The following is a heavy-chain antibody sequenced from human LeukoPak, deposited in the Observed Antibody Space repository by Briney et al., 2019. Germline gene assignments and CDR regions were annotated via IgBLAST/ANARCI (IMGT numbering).Heavy chain of an antibody. V-gene: IGHV4-31*03. CDR1: GGSISSGNYY. Sequence: SETLSLTCTVSGGSISSGNYYWSWIRQHPGKGLEWIGYIHHSGSTNYNPSLKSRVTISVDTSKNQFSLKLSSVTAADTAVYYCARIELRFLEWLFPKYGMDVWGQGTTVTVSS. CDR2: IHHSGST. CDR3: ARIELRFLEWLFPKYGMDV. J-gene: IGHJ6*02. D-gene: IGHD3-3*01.